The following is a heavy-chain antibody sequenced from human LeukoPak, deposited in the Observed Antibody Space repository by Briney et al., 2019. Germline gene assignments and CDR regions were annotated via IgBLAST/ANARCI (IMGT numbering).Heavy chain of an antibody. CDR2: INHSGST. CDR3: ARGVGITMIVVVTAPFDY. CDR1: GGSFSGYY. D-gene: IGHD3-22*01. Sequence: SETLSLTCAVYGGSFSGYYWSWIRQPPGKGLEWIGEINHSGSTNYNPSLKSRVTISVDTSKNQFSLKLSSVTAADTAVYYCARGVGITMIVVVTAPFDYWGQGTLVTVSP. V-gene: IGHV4-34*01. J-gene: IGHJ4*02.